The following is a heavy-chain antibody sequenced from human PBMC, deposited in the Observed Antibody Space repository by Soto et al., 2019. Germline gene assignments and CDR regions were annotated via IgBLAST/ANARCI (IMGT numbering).Heavy chain of an antibody. CDR1: GGTFSSYA. J-gene: IGHJ4*02. D-gene: IGHD3-22*01. CDR2: IIPIFGTA. Sequence: GASVKVSCKASGGTFSSYAISWVRQAPGQGLEWMGGIIPIFGTANYAQKFQGRVTITADESTSTAYMELSSLRSEDTAVYYCARANRYYDSSGYQYFDYWGQGTLVTVSS. V-gene: IGHV1-69*13. CDR3: ARANRYYDSSGYQYFDY.